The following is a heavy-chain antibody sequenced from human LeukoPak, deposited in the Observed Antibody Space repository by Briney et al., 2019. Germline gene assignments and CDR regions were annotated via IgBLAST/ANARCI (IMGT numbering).Heavy chain of an antibody. CDR1: GGSISSYY. V-gene: IGHV4-59*04. CDR3: TSDRRISWIYY. J-gene: IGHJ4*02. CDR2: IYYPGST. Sequence: SETLSLTCTVSGGSISSYYWSWIRQPPGKGLEWIGTIYYPGSTYYNPSLESRVTISIDTSKNQFSLRLTSVTVADTAIYYCTSDRRISWIYYWGQGTLVTVSS. D-gene: IGHD6-13*01.